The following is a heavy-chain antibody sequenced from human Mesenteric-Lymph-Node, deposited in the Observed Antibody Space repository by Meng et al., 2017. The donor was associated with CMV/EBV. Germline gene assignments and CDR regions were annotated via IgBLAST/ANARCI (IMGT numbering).Heavy chain of an antibody. J-gene: IGHJ6*02. CDR2: IYSGGST. D-gene: IGHD6-13*01. Sequence: GESLKISCAASGFTVSSNYMSWVRQAPGKGLEWVSVIYSGGSTYYADSVKGRFTISRDNSKNTLYLQMNSLRAEDTAVYYCARGLGYSSSWYRVDYGMDVWGQGTTVTVSS. CDR1: GFTVSSNY. V-gene: IGHV3-53*01. CDR3: ARGLGYSSSWYRVDYGMDV.